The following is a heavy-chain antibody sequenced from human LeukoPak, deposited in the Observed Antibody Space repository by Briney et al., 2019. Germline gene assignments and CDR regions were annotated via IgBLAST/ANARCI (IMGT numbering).Heavy chain of an antibody. J-gene: IGHJ4*02. D-gene: IGHD6-19*01. V-gene: IGHV4-39*07. CDR2: IYYSGST. Sequence: SETLSLTCTVSGGSISSSSYYWGWIRQPPGKGLEWIGSIYYSGSTYYNPSLKSRVTISVDKSKNQFSLKLSSVTAADTAVYYCARRAPSMYSSGRYREREDYWGQGTLVTVSS. CDR3: ARRAPSMYSSGRYREREDY. CDR1: GGSISSSSYY.